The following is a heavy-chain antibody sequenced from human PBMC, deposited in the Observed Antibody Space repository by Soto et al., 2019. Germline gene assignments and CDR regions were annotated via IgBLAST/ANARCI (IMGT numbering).Heavy chain of an antibody. V-gene: IGHV4-39*01. J-gene: IGHJ4*02. CDR2: IYYSGST. D-gene: IGHD3-16*01. CDR1: GGSISSSSYY. Sequence: QLQLQESGPGLVKPSETLSLTCTVSGGSISSSSYYWGWIRQPPGKGLEWIGSIYYSGSTYYNPSLKSRVTISVDTSKNQFSLKLSSVTAADTAVYYCARGEGYDYVYYWGQGTLVTVSS. CDR3: ARGEGYDYVYY.